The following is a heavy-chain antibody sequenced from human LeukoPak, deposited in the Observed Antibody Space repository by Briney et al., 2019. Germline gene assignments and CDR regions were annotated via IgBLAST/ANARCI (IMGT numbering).Heavy chain of an antibody. V-gene: IGHV3-21*01. CDR1: GFTFSSYS. CDR2: ISSSSSYI. J-gene: IGHJ4*02. CDR3: ARDANYYDSSDYVTPFDY. D-gene: IGHD3-22*01. Sequence: GGSLRLSCAASGFTFSSYSMNWVRQAPGKGLEWVSSISSSSSYIYYADSVKGRFTISRDNAKNSLYLQMNSLRAEDTAVYYCARDANYYDSSDYVTPFDYWGQGSLVTVSS.